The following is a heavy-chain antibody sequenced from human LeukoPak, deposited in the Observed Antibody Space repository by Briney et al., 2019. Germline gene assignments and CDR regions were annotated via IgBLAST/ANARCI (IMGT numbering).Heavy chain of an antibody. J-gene: IGHJ4*02. V-gene: IGHV3-9*01. D-gene: IGHD2-2*01. CDR2: ISWNSGSI. Sequence: GGSLRLSCAASGFTFDDYAMHWVRQAPGKGLEWVSGISWNSGSIGYADSVKGRFTISRDSAKNSLYLQMNSLRAEDSALYYCAKDMGVVPAAASDYWGQGTLVTVSS. CDR1: GFTFDDYA. CDR3: AKDMGVVPAAASDY.